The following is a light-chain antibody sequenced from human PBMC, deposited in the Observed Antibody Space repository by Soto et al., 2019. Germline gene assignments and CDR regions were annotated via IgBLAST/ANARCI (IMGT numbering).Light chain of an antibody. V-gene: IGKV1-5*01. CDR1: QSISNW. CDR3: QQYDIHST. Sequence: DIQMTQSPSTLSASVGDRVTITCRASQSISNWLAWYQQKPGKAPNLLIYAASSLQSGVPSRFSGSGSGTEFTLTITSLQADDFATYYCQQYDIHSTFGQGTRLEI. CDR2: AAS. J-gene: IGKJ5*01.